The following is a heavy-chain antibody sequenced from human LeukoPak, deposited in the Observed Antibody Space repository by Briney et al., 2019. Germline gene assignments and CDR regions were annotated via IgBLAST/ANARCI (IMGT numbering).Heavy chain of an antibody. D-gene: IGHD3-16*01. CDR3: ARGDAFSGDH. CDR2: INWNGGNT. CDR1: GFTFDDYG. Sequence: GGSLRLSCAASGFTFDDYGMSWVRQGPGKGLEWVSGINWNGGNTVYADSVKGRFTISRDNAKSLLFLQMNGLRAEDTAVYYCARGDAFSGDHWGQGTLVTVSS. V-gene: IGHV3-20*04. J-gene: IGHJ4*02.